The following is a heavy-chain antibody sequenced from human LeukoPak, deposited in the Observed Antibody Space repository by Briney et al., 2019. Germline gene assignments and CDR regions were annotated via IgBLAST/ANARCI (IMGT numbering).Heavy chain of an antibody. Sequence: GGSLRLSCAASGFTFSSYSMNWVRQAPGKGLEWVSYISSSSSTIYYADSVKGRFTISRDNSKNTLHLQMNSLRAEDTAVYYCAKDGRTGRTGSHDYWGQGTLVTISS. CDR1: GFTFSSYS. CDR2: ISSSSSTI. J-gene: IGHJ4*02. D-gene: IGHD1-1*01. V-gene: IGHV3-48*01. CDR3: AKDGRTGRTGSHDY.